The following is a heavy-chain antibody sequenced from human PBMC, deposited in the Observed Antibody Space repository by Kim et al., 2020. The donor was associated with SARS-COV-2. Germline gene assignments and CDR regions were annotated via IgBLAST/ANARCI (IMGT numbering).Heavy chain of an antibody. D-gene: IGHD2-2*03. J-gene: IGHJ6*02. CDR3: ARAPFNQLDIVVVPAAPDYYYGMDV. V-gene: IGHV1-69*13. CDR2: IIPIFGTA. Sequence: SVKVSCKASGGTFSSYAISWVRQAPGQGLEWMGGIIPIFGTANYAQKFQGRVTITADESTSTAYMELSSLRSEDTAVYYCARAPFNQLDIVVVPAAPDYYYGMDVWGQGTTVTVSS. CDR1: GGTFSSYA.